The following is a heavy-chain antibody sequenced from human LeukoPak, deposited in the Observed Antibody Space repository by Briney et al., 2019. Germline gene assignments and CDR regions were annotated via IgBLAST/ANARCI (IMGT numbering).Heavy chain of an antibody. J-gene: IGHJ4*02. V-gene: IGHV3-64*05. Sequence: PGGSLRLSCSASGFTFSSFVMHWVRQAPGKGLEYVSGISGDGASTYYADSVKGRFTISRDNSQNTLYVQMTSLRAEDTAVYYCVYQVQGVVKWGQGTLVTVSS. CDR2: ISGDGAST. CDR1: GFTFSSFV. D-gene: IGHD3-3*01. CDR3: VYQVQGVVK.